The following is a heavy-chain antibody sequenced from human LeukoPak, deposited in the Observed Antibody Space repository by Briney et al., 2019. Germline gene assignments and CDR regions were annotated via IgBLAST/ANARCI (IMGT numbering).Heavy chain of an antibody. D-gene: IGHD2-2*01. V-gene: IGHV3-23*01. J-gene: IGHJ6*02. CDR1: GFAFSNYA. CDR2: ISGTSGTI. CDR3: AKDLRYCSGTSCYEASGMDV. Sequence: GGSLRLSCEISGFAFSNYAMSWVRQAPGKGLEWLWAISGTSGTIHFADSVKGRFTIPKANSKNTLSPQMNSLTAEDTAVFFCAKDLRYCSGTSCYEASGMDVWGQGTTVTVSS.